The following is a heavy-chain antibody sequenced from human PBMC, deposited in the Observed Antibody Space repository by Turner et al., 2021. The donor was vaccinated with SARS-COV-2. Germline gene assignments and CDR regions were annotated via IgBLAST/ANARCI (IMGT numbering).Heavy chain of an antibody. CDR2: VNPNSGGT. Sequence: QVQLVQSGTEVKKPWASVKVPCKTSGYTFTNYYIHWVRQAPGQGLEWKGWVNPNSGGTNYEMKFQGRVTMTSETPINTDYMELSSLRSDDTAVYYCAKVVLQGIPNFDYWGQGTLVTVSS. CDR3: AKVVLQGIPNFDY. D-gene: IGHD6-13*01. J-gene: IGHJ4*02. V-gene: IGHV1-2*02. CDR1: GYTFTNYY.